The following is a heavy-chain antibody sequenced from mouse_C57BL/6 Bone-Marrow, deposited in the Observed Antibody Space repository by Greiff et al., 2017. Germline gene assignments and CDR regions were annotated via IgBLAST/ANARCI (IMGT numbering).Heavy chain of an antibody. CDR2: ISSGSSTI. V-gene: IGHV5-17*01. CDR1: GFTFSDYG. CDR3: ARRITTVGRPYAMDY. D-gene: IGHD1-1*01. Sequence: EVQLVESGGGLVKPGGSLKLSCAASGFTFSDYGMHWVRQAPEKGLEWVAYISSGSSTIYYADTVKGRFTISRDNAKNTLFLQMTSLRSEDTAMYYCARRITTVGRPYAMDYWGQGTSVTVSS. J-gene: IGHJ4*01.